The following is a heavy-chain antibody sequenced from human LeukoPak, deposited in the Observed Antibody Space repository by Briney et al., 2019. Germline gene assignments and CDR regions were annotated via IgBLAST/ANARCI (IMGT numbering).Heavy chain of an antibody. V-gene: IGHV3-30-3*01. J-gene: IGHJ4*02. Sequence: GRSLRLSCAASGFTFGSYAMHWVRQAPGKGLEWVAVISYDGSNKYYADSVKGRFIISRDNSKNTLYLQMNSLGAEDTAVYYCASSPPMHYGDYDNYWGQGTLVTVSS. CDR1: GFTFGSYA. D-gene: IGHD4-17*01. CDR3: ASSPPMHYGDYDNY. CDR2: ISYDGSNK.